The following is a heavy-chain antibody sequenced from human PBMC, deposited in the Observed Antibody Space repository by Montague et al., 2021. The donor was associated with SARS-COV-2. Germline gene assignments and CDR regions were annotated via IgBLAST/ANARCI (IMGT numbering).Heavy chain of an antibody. Sequence: SLRLSCAASGFTFGESALNWVRRAPGKGLEWVGLIRSKLYGETKEYAASVKGRFTFSRDDSTGIAYLQMNSLKTEDTAVYYRTSQPELELKSQRDYYYLGMDVWGQGTTVTVSS. D-gene: IGHD1-7*01. V-gene: IGHV3-49*04. J-gene: IGHJ6*02. CDR1: GFTFGESA. CDR2: IRSKLYGETK. CDR3: TSQPELELKSQRDYYYLGMDV.